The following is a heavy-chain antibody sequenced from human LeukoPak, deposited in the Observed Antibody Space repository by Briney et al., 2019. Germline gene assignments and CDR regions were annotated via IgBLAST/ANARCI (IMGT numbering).Heavy chain of an antibody. CDR3: ARRYDGSGYVYYYYYYALDV. CDR1: GGSFSGYY. V-gene: IGHV4-34*01. D-gene: IGHD3-22*01. CDR2: VDHSGNT. Sequence: SETLSLTCAVYGGSFSGYYWSWIRQPPGKGLEWIGEVDHSGNTKYNPSFKSRVTISVDTSKNQFSLKLSSVTAADTAVYYCARRYDGSGYVYYYYYYALDVWGQGTTVTVSS. J-gene: IGHJ6*02.